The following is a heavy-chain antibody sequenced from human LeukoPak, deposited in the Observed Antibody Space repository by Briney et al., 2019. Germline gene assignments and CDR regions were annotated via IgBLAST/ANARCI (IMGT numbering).Heavy chain of an antibody. CDR3: AKDLRGYSYGVLDY. Sequence: GGSLRLSCAASGFTFSSYAMSWVRQAPGKGLEWVSVVSGSGSSTYYAASVKGRFTFSRDNSKNTLYLQMNSLRAEDTAVYYCAKDLRGYSYGVLDYWGQGTLVTVSS. J-gene: IGHJ4*02. V-gene: IGHV3-23*01. D-gene: IGHD5-18*01. CDR1: GFTFSSYA. CDR2: VSGSGSST.